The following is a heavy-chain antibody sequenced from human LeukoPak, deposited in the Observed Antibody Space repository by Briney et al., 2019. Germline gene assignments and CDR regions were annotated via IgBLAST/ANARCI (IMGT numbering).Heavy chain of an antibody. Sequence: PRGSLRLSCADSGFTLSSYAMSWVRQAPGKGLEWVSALSGSGGSTYYADSVKGRFTISRDNSKNTLYLQMNSLRAEDTAVYYCAKRGITMVRGVIDYWGQGTLVTVSS. V-gene: IGHV3-23*01. CDR1: GFTLSSYA. J-gene: IGHJ4*02. D-gene: IGHD3-10*01. CDR3: AKRGITMVRGVIDY. CDR2: LSGSGGST.